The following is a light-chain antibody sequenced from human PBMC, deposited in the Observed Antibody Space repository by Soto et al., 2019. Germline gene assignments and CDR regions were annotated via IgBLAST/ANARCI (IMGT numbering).Light chain of an antibody. J-gene: IGKJ5*01. CDR1: QSVSSY. CDR2: GAS. CDR3: QQRNIWPPVT. V-gene: IGKV3D-15*01. Sequence: EIVMTQSPATLSVSPGERVTLSCRASQSVSSYLAWYQQKPGQAPRLLIYGASTRAAGIPARFSGSGSGTDFTLTISSLEPEDSAVYYCQQRNIWPPVTFGQGTRLEI.